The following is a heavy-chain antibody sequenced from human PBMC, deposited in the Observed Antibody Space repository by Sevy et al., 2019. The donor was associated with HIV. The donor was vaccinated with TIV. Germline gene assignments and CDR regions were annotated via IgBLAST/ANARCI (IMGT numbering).Heavy chain of an antibody. D-gene: IGHD3-22*01. CDR1: GFTFSSYG. CDR2: IWYDGSNK. J-gene: IGHJ4*02. CDR3: AMNYYDSSGSSCFFDY. V-gene: IGHV3-33*01. Sequence: GGSLRLSCAASGFTFSSYGMHWVRQAPGKGLEWVAVIWYDGSNKYYAYSVKGRFTISRDNSKNTLYLQMNSLRAEDTAVYYCAMNYYDSSGSSCFFDYWGQGTLVTVSS.